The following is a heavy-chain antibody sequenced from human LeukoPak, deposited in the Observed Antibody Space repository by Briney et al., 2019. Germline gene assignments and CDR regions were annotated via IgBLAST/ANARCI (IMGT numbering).Heavy chain of an antibody. CDR3: ARDQWGLGTFDY. J-gene: IGHJ4*02. CDR2: ISTYNGNI. CDR1: GYTFTSYG. V-gene: IGHV1-18*01. Sequence: ASVKVSCKASGYTFTSYGISWVRQAPGQGLEWMGWISTYNGNITYAQTLQGRVTMATDTSTSTAYMELSSLRSDDTAVYYCARDQWGLGTFDYWGQGTLVTVSS. D-gene: IGHD7-27*01.